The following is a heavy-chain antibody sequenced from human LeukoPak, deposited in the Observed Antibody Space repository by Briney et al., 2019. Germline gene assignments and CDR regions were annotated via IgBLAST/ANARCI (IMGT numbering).Heavy chain of an antibody. CDR3: ARMTREGNWFDP. CDR2: IYYSGST. Sequence: SETLSLTCTVSRASISPYYWTWIRQPAGKGLEWIGYIYYSGSTNYNPSLKSRVTISVDTSKNQFSLKLSSVTAADTAVYYCARMTREGNWFDPWGQGTLVTVSS. J-gene: IGHJ5*02. V-gene: IGHV4-59*01. CDR1: RASISPYY.